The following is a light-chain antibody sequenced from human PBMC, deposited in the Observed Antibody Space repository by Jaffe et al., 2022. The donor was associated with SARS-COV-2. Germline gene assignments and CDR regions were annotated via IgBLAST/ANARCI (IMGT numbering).Light chain of an antibody. J-gene: IGLJ2*01. CDR1: SFNVGSNI. CDR2: SAN. CDR3: AAWDDSLIGVV. Sequence: QSVLTQPPSVSGTPGQRVSISCSGGSFNVGSNIVNWYQHLPGTAPKLLINSANRRPSGVPDRFSASKSGTSASLDISGLQPDDEAEYYCAAWDDSLIGVVFGGGTKLTVL. V-gene: IGLV1-44*01.